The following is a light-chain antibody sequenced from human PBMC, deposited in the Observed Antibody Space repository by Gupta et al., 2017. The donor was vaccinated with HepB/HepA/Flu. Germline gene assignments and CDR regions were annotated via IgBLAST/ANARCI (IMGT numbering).Light chain of an antibody. V-gene: IGKV1-5*03. J-gene: IGKJ2*02. Sequence: DIQMTQSPSTLSASVGDRVTITCRASQSISTWLAWYQQKPGKAPNLLIYKASRVESGVPSRFSGSGSGTEFTPTISSLQPEDFATYYCQQYNSYPCNFGQGTKLEIK. CDR2: KAS. CDR1: QSISTW. CDR3: QQYNSYPCN.